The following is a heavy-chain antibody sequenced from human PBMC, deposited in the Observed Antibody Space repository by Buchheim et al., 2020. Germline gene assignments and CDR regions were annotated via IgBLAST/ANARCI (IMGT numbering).Heavy chain of an antibody. CDR2: ISGDGGST. CDR3: AKDGVSHSSSSSDFDY. Sequence: EVQLVESGGGVVQPGGSLRLSCAASGFTFDDYAMHWVRQAPGKGLEWVSLISGDGGSTYYADSVKGRFTISRDNRKNSLYMQMNSLRTEDTALYYCAKDGVSHSSSSSDFDYWGQGTL. J-gene: IGHJ4*02. V-gene: IGHV3-43*02. D-gene: IGHD6-6*01. CDR1: GFTFDDYA.